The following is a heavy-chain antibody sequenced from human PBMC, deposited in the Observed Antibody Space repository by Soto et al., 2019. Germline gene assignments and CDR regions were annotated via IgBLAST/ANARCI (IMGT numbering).Heavy chain of an antibody. CDR3: ASRYIAAAGTEDY. V-gene: IGHV4-39*01. CDR1: GGSISSSSYY. CDR2: IYYSGST. D-gene: IGHD6-13*01. Sequence: QLQLQESGPGLVKPSETLSLTCTVSGGSISSSSYYWGWIRQPPGKGLEWIGSIYYSGSTYYNPSLKSRVTISVDTSKNQCSLKLSSVTAADTAVYYCASRYIAAAGTEDYWGQGTLVTVSS. J-gene: IGHJ4*02.